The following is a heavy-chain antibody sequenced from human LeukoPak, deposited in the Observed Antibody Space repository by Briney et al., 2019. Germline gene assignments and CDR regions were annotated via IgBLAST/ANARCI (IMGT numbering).Heavy chain of an antibody. V-gene: IGHV4-59*01. D-gene: IGHD1-26*01. CDR3: ARADSGSSSVYYYYYMDV. Sequence: SETLSLTCTVSGGSMNDYYWTWIRQPPGRGLEWIGYMYYSGSTNYNPSLKSRVTISVDTSKNQFSLKLSSVTAADTAVYYCARADSGSSSVYYYYYMDVWGKGTTVTVSS. CDR2: MYYSGST. J-gene: IGHJ6*03. CDR1: GGSMNDYY.